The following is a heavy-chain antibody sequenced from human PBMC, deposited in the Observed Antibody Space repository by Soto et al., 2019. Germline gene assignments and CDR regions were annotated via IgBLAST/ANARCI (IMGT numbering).Heavy chain of an antibody. D-gene: IGHD2-15*01. Sequence: QIQLVQSGAEMKKPGASVKVSCKPSGYTFTHYGVGWLRQAPGQGLEWMGWISAYNGNTDYAHKFQGRVALTTDTSTSTAYMELRGLSPDDTAVYYCARDVPGSGVPFWDYWGQGTLVTVSS. J-gene: IGHJ4*02. CDR2: ISAYNGNT. CDR1: GYTFTHYG. CDR3: ARDVPGSGVPFWDY. V-gene: IGHV1-18*04.